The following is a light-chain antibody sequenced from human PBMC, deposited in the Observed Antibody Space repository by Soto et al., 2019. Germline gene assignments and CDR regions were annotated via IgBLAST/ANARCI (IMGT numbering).Light chain of an antibody. CDR2: GNT. J-gene: IGLJ2*01. V-gene: IGLV1-40*01. Sequence: QSVLTPPPSVSGAPGQTVPISCSGSRSNIGAGYAVQWYQQYPGTAPKLLIYGNTNRPSGVPERFSGSKSGTSASLAIGGLQVEDEADYYCQSYGGGAEVFGGGTKLTVL. CDR1: RSNIGAGYA. CDR3: QSYGGGAEV.